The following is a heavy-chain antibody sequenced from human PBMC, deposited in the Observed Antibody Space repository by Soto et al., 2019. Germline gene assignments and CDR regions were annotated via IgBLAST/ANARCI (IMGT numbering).Heavy chain of an antibody. D-gene: IGHD2-15*01. J-gene: IGHJ3*02. CDR2: INSDGSST. Sequence: GGSLRLSCAASGFTFSSYWMHWVRQAPGKGLVWVSRINSDGSSTSYADSVKGRFTISRDNAKNTLYLQMNSLRAEDTAVYYCARELPLLGYCSGGSCYTDAFDIWGQGTMVTVSS. CDR1: GFTFSSYW. V-gene: IGHV3-74*01. CDR3: ARELPLLGYCSGGSCYTDAFDI.